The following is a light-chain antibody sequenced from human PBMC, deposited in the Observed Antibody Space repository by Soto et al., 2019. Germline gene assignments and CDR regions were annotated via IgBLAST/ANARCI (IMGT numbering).Light chain of an antibody. CDR2: KAS. V-gene: IGKV1-5*03. Sequence: DIQMTQSPSTVSASVGYRVTITCRASQSISSWLAWYQQKPGKAPKLLIYKASSLESGVPSRFSGSGSGTEFTLTISSLQPDDFATYYCQQYNSYPLTFGGGTKVDIK. CDR3: QQYNSYPLT. CDR1: QSISSW. J-gene: IGKJ4*01.